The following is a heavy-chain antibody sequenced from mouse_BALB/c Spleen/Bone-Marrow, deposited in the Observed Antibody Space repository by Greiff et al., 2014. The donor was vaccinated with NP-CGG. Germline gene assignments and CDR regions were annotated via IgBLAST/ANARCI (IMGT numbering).Heavy chain of an antibody. CDR3: TSERHYYGSDALDY. J-gene: IGHJ4*01. D-gene: IGHD1-2*01. V-gene: IGHV14-3*02. CDR2: IYPASGNT. Sequence: VQLQQSGPELVKPGASVKLSCTASGFNVKDTYMQWVKQRPEQGLEWIGRIYPASGNTQYDPTFQGKATITIDTSSNTAYLQLNSITSEDTDVYYCTSERHYYGSDALDYWGQGTSVTVSS. CDR1: GFNVKDTY.